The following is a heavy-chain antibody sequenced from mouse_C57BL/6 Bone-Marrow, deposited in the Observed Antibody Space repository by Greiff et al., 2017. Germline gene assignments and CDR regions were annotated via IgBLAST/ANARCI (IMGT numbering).Heavy chain of an antibody. V-gene: IGHV14-4*01. CDR1: GFNIKDDY. CDR3: TTFWSTYDYDGYYAMDY. J-gene: IGHJ4*01. Sequence: VQLQQSGAELVRPGASVKLSCTASGFNIKDDYMHWVKQRPEQGLEWIGWIDPENGDTEYASKFPGKATITADTSSNTAYLQLSSLTSEDTAVYYCTTFWSTYDYDGYYAMDYWGQGTSVTVSS. CDR2: IDPENGDT. D-gene: IGHD2-4*01.